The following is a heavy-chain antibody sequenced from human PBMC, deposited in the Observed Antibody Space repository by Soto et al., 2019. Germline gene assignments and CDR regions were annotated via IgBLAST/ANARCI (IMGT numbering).Heavy chain of an antibody. Sequence: XETLSLTCTVSGGSISSSSYYWGWIRQPPGKGLEWIGSIYYSGSTYYIPSLKSRVTISVDTSKNQFSLKLSSVTAADTAVYYCARAYGYYFDYWGQGTLVTVSS. V-gene: IGHV4-39*07. CDR1: GGSISSSSYY. CDR2: IYYSGST. D-gene: IGHD4-17*01. CDR3: ARAYGYYFDY. J-gene: IGHJ4*02.